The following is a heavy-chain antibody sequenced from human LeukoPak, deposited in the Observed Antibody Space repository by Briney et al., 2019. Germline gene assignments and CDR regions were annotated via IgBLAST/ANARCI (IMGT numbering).Heavy chain of an antibody. Sequence: GGSLRLSCAASGFTFSSYAMHWVRQAPGKGLEWVSFISTSSSYIYSADSVKGRFSISRDNAKNSLYLQINSLRAEDTAVYYCAGAGKYLLLSFDYWGQGTLVTVSS. CDR1: GFTFSSYA. V-gene: IGHV3-21*01. CDR2: ISTSSSYI. CDR3: AGAGKYLLLSFDY. D-gene: IGHD2/OR15-2a*01. J-gene: IGHJ4*02.